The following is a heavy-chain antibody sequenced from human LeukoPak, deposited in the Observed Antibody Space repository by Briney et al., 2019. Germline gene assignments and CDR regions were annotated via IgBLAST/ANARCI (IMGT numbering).Heavy chain of an antibody. CDR3: ARSRGEWLRLYYFDY. J-gene: IGHJ4*02. Sequence: SETRSLTCAVYGGSFSGYYWSWIRQPPGKGLEWIGEINHSGSTNYNPSLKSRVTISVDTSKNQFSLKLSSVTAADTAVYYCARSRGEWLRLYYFDYWGQGTLVTVSS. D-gene: IGHD5-12*01. CDR2: INHSGST. CDR1: GGSFSGYY. V-gene: IGHV4-34*01.